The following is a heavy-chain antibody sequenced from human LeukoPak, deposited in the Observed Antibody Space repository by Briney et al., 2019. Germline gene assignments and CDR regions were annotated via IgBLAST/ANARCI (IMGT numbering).Heavy chain of an antibody. Sequence: PGGSLRLSCAASGVTFSSYNMNWVRQAPGKGLEWVSYISSSSSTIYYADSVKGRFTISRDNAKNSLYLQMNSLRAEDTAVYYCARSGQTRIAALQYYYYYMDVWGKGTTVTVSS. CDR1: GVTFSSYN. D-gene: IGHD6-6*01. CDR3: ARSGQTRIAALQYYYYYMDV. CDR2: ISSSSSTI. V-gene: IGHV3-48*01. J-gene: IGHJ6*03.